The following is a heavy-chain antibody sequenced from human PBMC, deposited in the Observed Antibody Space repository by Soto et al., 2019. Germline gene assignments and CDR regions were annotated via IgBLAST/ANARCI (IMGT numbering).Heavy chain of an antibody. V-gene: IGHV4-30-4*01. J-gene: IGHJ6*02. CDR2: IYYSGST. Sequence: SETLSLTCTVSGGNISSGDYYWSWIRQPPGKGLEWIGYIYYSGSTYYNPSLKSRVTISVDTSKNQFSLKLSSVTAADTAVYYCARGVIAAAPPYYYGMDVWGQGTTVTVSS. CDR1: GGNISSGDYY. D-gene: IGHD6-13*01. CDR3: ARGVIAAAPPYYYGMDV.